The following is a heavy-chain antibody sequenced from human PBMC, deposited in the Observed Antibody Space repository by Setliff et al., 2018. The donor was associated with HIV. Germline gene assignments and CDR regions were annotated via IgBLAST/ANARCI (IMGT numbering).Heavy chain of an antibody. V-gene: IGHV1-2*02. CDR3: ARISPTLDY. CDR2: INPNGGAT. J-gene: IGHJ4*02. Sequence: ASVKVSCKASGYTLKSFGITWVRQAPGQGLEWMGWINPNGGATHYAQMFRDSVIMTRDTSISTVYIRLISLKSDDTAVYYCARISPTLDYWGQGTLVTVSS. CDR1: GYTLKSFG.